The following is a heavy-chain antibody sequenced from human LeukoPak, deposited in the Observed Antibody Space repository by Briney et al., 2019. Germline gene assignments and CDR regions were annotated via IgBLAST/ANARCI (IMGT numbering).Heavy chain of an antibody. Sequence: PRGSLRLSCAASGFTFSSYAMSWVRQAPGKGLEWVSAISGSGGSTYYADSVKGRFTISRDNSKNTLYLQMNSLRAEDTAAYYCAKEVLFLPLGWFDPWGQGTLVTVSS. CDR3: AKEVLFLPLGWFDP. V-gene: IGHV3-23*01. D-gene: IGHD1-14*01. J-gene: IGHJ5*02. CDR2: ISGSGGST. CDR1: GFTFSSYA.